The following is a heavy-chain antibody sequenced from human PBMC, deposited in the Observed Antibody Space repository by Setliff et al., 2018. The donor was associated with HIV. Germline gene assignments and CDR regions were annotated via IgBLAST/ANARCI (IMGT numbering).Heavy chain of an antibody. CDR3: ARGNAYPGIQLVDY. CDR2: INHSGST. Sequence: PSETLSLTCAVYGGSFSGYYWSWIRQPPGKGLEWIGEINHSGSTNYNPSLKSRVTISVDTSKNQFSLKLSSVTAADTAVYYCARGNAYPGIQLVDYWGQGTLVTVS. D-gene: IGHD5-18*01. CDR1: GGSFSGYY. J-gene: IGHJ4*02. V-gene: IGHV4-34*01.